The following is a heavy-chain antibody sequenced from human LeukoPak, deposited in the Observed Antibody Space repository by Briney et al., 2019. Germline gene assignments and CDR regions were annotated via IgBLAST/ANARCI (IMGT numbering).Heavy chain of an antibody. D-gene: IGHD1-26*01. J-gene: IGHJ4*02. CDR3: VRDRGTYRPIDY. CDR1: AFSLNAYN. V-gene: IGHV3-21*04. Sequence: GGSLRLSCAASAFSLNAYNMNWVRQAPGKGLEWVSSISYTGTYIYYADSVKGRFTISRDNAQNSLYLQMNSLRAEDMAIYYCVRDRGTYRPIDYWGQGTLVTVSS. CDR2: ISYTGTYI.